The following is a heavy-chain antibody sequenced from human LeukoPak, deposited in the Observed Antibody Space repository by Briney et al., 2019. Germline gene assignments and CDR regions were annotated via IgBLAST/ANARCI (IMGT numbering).Heavy chain of an antibody. V-gene: IGHV4-59*12. J-gene: IGHJ4*02. CDR2: IYYSGST. D-gene: IGHD6-13*01. CDR1: GGSISSYY. Sequence: SETLSLTCTVSGGSISSYYWSWIRQPPGKGLEWIGYIYYSGSTNYNPSLKSRVTISVDTSKNQFSLKLSSVTAADTAVYYCALQTIAAAGTLFDYWGQGTLVTVSS. CDR3: ALQTIAAAGTLFDY.